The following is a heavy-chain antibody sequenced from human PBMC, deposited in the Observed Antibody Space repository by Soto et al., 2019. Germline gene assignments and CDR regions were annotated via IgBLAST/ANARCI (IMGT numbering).Heavy chain of an antibody. CDR2: IRGSGDST. Sequence: GGSLRLSCAASGFTFSSYAISWVRPAPGKGLEWVSSIRGSGDSTHNADSVKGRFTISRDNAKNTLYLQLNSPTSDDTATYYCGKGGLHTGRWDEGYWSQGTLVT. CDR3: GKGGLHTGRWDEGY. J-gene: IGHJ4*02. V-gene: IGHV3-23*01. CDR1: GFTFSSYA. D-gene: IGHD1-26*01.